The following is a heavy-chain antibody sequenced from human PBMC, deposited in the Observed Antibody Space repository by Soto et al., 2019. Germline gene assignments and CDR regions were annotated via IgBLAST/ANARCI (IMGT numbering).Heavy chain of an antibody. D-gene: IGHD6-13*01. J-gene: IGHJ6*02. Sequence: ASVQVSCKASGYTFTSYYMHWVRQAPGQGLEWMGIINPSGGSTSYAQKFQGRVTMTRDTSTSTVYMELSSLRSEDTAVYYCARDIDRAAAGTSYYYYGMDVWGQVTTVTVSS. CDR1: GYTFTSYY. CDR3: ARDIDRAAAGTSYYYYGMDV. CDR2: INPSGGST. V-gene: IGHV1-46*01.